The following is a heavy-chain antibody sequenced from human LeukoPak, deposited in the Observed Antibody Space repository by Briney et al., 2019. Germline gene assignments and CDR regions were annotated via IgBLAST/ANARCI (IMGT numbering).Heavy chain of an antibody. J-gene: IGHJ4*02. Sequence: ASVTVSCKASGYTFTGYYMHWVRQAPGQGLEWMGWINAGNGNTKYSQKFQGRVTITRDTSASTAYMELSSLRSEDTAVYYCARTKWELPHLFDYWGQGTLVTVSS. CDR2: INAGNGNT. V-gene: IGHV1-3*01. D-gene: IGHD1-26*01. CDR1: GYTFTGYY. CDR3: ARTKWELPHLFDY.